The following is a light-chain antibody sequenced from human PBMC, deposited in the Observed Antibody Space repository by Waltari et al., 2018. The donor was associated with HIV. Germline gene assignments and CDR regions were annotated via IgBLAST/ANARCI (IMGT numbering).Light chain of an antibody. J-gene: IGKJ3*01. CDR2: GAS. CDR1: QSVSSN. V-gene: IGKV3-15*01. CDR3: QQYNNWHT. Sequence: EIVMTHSPATLSVSPGERATLSCRASQSVSSNLAWYQQKPGQAPRLLIYGASTRAAGVPARFSGSGSGTEFTLTISSLQSEDFAVYYCQQYNNWHTFGPGTKVDIK.